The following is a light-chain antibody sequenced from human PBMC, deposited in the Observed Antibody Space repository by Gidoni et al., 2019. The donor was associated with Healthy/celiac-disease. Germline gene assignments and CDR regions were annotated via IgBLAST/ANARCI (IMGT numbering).Light chain of an antibody. J-gene: IGKJ4*01. CDR2: AAS. Sequence: DIQMTQSPSSLSASVGDRVTITCRASQSISSYLNWYQQKPGKAPKPLIYAASSLQSGVPSRFSGSGSGTDFTLTISSLQPEDFATYYCQQSYSTPPTFGGGTEVEIK. V-gene: IGKV1-39*01. CDR3: QQSYSTPPT. CDR1: QSISSY.